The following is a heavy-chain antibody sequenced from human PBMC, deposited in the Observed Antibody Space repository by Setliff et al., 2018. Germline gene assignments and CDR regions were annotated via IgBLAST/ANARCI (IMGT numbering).Heavy chain of an antibody. V-gene: IGHV3-15*01. CDR3: AREGIRGYFYYYMDV. CDR1: GFTLTNAW. J-gene: IGHJ6*03. Sequence: GGSLRLSCTASGFTLTNAWINWVRQAPGKGLEWVGRIKSNTDGGTTDYAAPVKGRFIISRDDSKNTLYLQMNNLKTEDTATYYCAREGIRGYFYYYMDVWGKGTTVTVSS. CDR2: IKSNTDGGTT.